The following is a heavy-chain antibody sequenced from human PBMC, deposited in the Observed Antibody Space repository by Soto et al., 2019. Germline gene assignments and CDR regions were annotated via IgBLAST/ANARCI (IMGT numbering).Heavy chain of an antibody. V-gene: IGHV1-69*06. CDR2: IIPIFGTA. J-gene: IGHJ6*02. D-gene: IGHD2-2*01. Sequence: GASVKVSCKASGGTFSSYAISWVRQAPGQGLEWMGGIIPIFGTANYAQKFQGRVTITADKSTSTAYMELSSLRSEDTAVYYCARATGDIVVVPAAPDYYYYGMDVWGQGTTVTVS. CDR3: ARATGDIVVVPAAPDYYYYGMDV. CDR1: GGTFSSYA.